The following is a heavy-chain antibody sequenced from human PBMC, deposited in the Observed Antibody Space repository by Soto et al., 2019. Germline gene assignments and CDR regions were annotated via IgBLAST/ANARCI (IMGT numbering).Heavy chain of an antibody. J-gene: IGHJ6*03. V-gene: IGHV1-69*04. CDR1: GGTFSSYT. D-gene: IGHD3-10*01. CDR2: IIPILGIA. Sequence: QVQLVHSGAEVKKPGSSVKVSCKASGGTFSSYTISWVRQAPGQGLEWMGRIIPILGIANYAQKFQGRVTITADKSTSTAYMELSSLRSEDTAVYYCARDGSPYYYGSGSYKGYYYYYMDVWGKGTTVTVSS. CDR3: ARDGSPYYYGSGSYKGYYYYYMDV.